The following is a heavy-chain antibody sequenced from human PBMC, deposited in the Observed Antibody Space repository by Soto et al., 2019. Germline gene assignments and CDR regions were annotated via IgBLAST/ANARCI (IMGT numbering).Heavy chain of an antibody. CDR3: ARAAYYYDSSGFYH. D-gene: IGHD3-22*01. CDR1: GYTFNLYS. V-gene: IGHV1-3*01. J-gene: IGHJ4*02. Sequence: EASVKVSCKGSGYTFNLYSIHWVRQAPGQRLDWMGWINAGNGYTKYSHNFQGRVTITRDTSASTAYMELSSLRSEDTAVYYCARAAYYYDSSGFYHWGQGTLVTVSS. CDR2: INAGNGYT.